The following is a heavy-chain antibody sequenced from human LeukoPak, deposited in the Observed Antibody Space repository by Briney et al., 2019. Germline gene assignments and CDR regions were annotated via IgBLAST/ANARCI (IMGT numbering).Heavy chain of an antibody. CDR1: GFTVSSDS. D-gene: IGHD3-9*01. CDR3: ARRNPLTQDAFDI. V-gene: IGHV3-53*01. J-gene: IGHJ3*02. CDR2: IYSAGNT. Sequence: PGGSLRLSCTVSGFTVSSDSMSWVRQAPGKGLEWVSFIYSAGNTHYSDSVKGRFTISIDNSKNTLYLQMNSLRAEDTAVYYCARRNPLTQDAFDIWGQGTKVTVSS.